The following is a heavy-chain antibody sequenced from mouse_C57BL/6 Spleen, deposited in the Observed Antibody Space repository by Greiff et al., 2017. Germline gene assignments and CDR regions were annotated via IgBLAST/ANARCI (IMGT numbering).Heavy chain of an antibody. CDR1: GFTFSDYG. CDR3: ARENYYGSSPHFDD. V-gene: IGHV5-17*01. Sequence: EVKLVESGGGLVKPGGSLKLSCAASGFTFSDYGMHWVRQAPEKGLEWVAYISSGSSTIYYADTVKGRFTISRDNAKNTLFLQMTSLRSEDTAMYYCARENYYGSSPHFDDWGQGTTLTVSS. CDR2: ISSGSSTI. D-gene: IGHD1-1*01. J-gene: IGHJ2*01.